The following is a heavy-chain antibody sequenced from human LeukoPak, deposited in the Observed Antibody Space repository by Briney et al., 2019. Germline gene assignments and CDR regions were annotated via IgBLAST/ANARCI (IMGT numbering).Heavy chain of an antibody. V-gene: IGHV1-2*02. Sequence: ASVRVSCKTSGYTFSGNYIYWVRQASGQGLEWMGWINPNSGDTNYARKFQGRVTMTRDTSISTAYMDLSSLISDDTAVYYCARGGSSSGSYYYGVDAWGQGTTVTVSS. CDR2: INPNSGDT. CDR1: GYTFSGNY. D-gene: IGHD3-10*01. J-gene: IGHJ6*02. CDR3: ARGGSSSGSYYYGVDA.